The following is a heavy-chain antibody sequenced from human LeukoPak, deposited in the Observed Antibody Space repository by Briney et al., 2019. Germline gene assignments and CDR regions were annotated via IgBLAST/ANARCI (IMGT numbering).Heavy chain of an antibody. CDR2: MNPNIGNT. V-gene: IGHV1-8*02. CDR3: ATSKYCGSTSCYAME. D-gene: IGHD2-2*01. J-gene: IGHJ4*02. Sequence: GASVEVSCKASGCTVTTSDINWVRQATGQGLGWMGWMNPNIGNTGYAQKFQGRVTMTRNTSISTAYMELSSLRSEDTAVYYCATSKYCGSTSCYAMEWGQGTLVTVSS. CDR1: GCTVTTSD.